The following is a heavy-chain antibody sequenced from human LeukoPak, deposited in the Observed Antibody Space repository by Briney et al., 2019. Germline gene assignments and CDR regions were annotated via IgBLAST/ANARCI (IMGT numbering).Heavy chain of an antibody. V-gene: IGHV3-66*01. CDR1: GFTVSSNY. CDR3: ARGVVMKGLSFDY. Sequence: PGGSLRLSCAASGFTVSSNYMSWVRQAPGKGLEWVSVIYSGGSTYYADSVKGRFTISRDNSKNTLYLQMNSLRAEDTAVYYCARGVVMKGLSFDYWGQGTLVTVSS. J-gene: IGHJ4*02. CDR2: IYSGGST. D-gene: IGHD3-3*01.